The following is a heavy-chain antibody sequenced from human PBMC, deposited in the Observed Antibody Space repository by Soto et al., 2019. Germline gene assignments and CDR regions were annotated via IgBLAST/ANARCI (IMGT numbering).Heavy chain of an antibody. D-gene: IGHD3-9*01. V-gene: IGHV1-2*04. CDR1: GYTFTGYY. J-gene: IGHJ6*02. CDR3: ARDPKYYDILTGYYRSDGMDV. CDR2: INPNSGGT. Sequence: VKVSCKASGYTFTGYYMHWVRQAPGQGLEWMGWINPNSGGTNYAQKFQGWVTMTRDTSISTAYMELSRLRSDDTAVYYCARDPKYYDILTGYYRSDGMDVWGQGTTVTVSS.